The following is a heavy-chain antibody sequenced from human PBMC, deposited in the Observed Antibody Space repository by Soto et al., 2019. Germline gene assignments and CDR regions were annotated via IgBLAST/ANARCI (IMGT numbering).Heavy chain of an antibody. CDR1: GFSLTSTGVG. CDR3: AHRPGGSGWRYYFDY. CDR2: TYWNDDN. J-gene: IGHJ4*02. D-gene: IGHD6-19*01. Sequence: SGPTLVNPTQTLTLTCSFSGFSLTSTGVGVGWFRQPPGKALEWLGLTYWNDDNRYRSSLRSRLTITKDTSKNQVVLTMTNMDPEDTATYYCAHRPGGSGWRYYFDYWGQGTLVTVSS. V-gene: IGHV2-5*01.